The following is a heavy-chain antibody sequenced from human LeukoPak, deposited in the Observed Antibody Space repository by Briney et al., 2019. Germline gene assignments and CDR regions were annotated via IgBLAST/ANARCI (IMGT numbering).Heavy chain of an antibody. D-gene: IGHD3-16*02. V-gene: IGHV3-33*01. J-gene: IGHJ4*02. Sequence: GGSLRLSCAASGFTFSSYGMHWVRQAPGKGLEWVALIWYDGSSKHYADSVRGRFTISRDNSKNTLHLQMNSLRAEDTAVYYCARDFELSHWGQGTLVTVSS. CDR1: GFTFSSYG. CDR2: IWYDGSSK. CDR3: ARDFELSH.